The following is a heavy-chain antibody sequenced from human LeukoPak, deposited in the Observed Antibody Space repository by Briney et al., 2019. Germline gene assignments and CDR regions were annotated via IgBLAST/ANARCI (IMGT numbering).Heavy chain of an antibody. J-gene: IGHJ4*02. Sequence: KSGGSLRLSCAASGFTVSTNYMSWVRQPPGKGLEWIGSIYYSGSTYYNPSLKSRVTMSVDTSKNQFSLKLSSVTAADTAVYYCARRRRDNYYDSSGYYYENYFDYWGQGTLVTVSS. CDR2: IYYSGST. CDR1: GFTVSTNY. D-gene: IGHD3-22*01. CDR3: ARRRRDNYYDSSGYYYENYFDY. V-gene: IGHV4-39*01.